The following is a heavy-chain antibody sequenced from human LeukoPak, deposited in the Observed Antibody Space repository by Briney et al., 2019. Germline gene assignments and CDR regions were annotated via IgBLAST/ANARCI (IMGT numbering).Heavy chain of an antibody. V-gene: IGHV3-30*18. CDR1: GFTFSSYG. CDR3: AKELIAVAGT. J-gene: IGHJ4*02. D-gene: IGHD6-19*01. CDR2: ISYDGSNK. Sequence: GGSLRLSCAASGFTFSSYGMHWVRQAPGKGLEWVAVISYDGSNKYYADSVKGRFTISRDNSKNTLYLQMNSLRAEDTAVYYCAKELIAVAGTWGQGTLVTVSS.